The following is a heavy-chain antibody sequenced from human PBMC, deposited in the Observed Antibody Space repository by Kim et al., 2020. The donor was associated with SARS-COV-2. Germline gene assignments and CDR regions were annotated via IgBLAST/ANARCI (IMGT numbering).Heavy chain of an antibody. D-gene: IGHD2-21*02. CDR3: ASRLHRAFHY. V-gene: IGHV3-23*01. CDR2: IGSGVGVT. J-gene: IGHJ4*02. Sequence: GGSLRLSCAASGIILSTYEMSWVRHAPGKGLEWVSTIGSGVGVTYYADSVKGRFTISRDTSKSTLYLQMNGLRVEDTAVYYCASRLHRAFHYWGQGALVTVSS. CDR1: GIILSTYE.